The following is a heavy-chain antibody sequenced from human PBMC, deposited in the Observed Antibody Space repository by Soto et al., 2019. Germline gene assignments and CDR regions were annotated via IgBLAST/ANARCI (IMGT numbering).Heavy chain of an antibody. CDR3: ARPERPYDILTGYHY. CDR1: GYTFTSYG. CDR2: ISAYNGNT. J-gene: IGHJ4*02. D-gene: IGHD3-9*01. Sequence: ASVKVSCKASGYTFTSYGISWVRQAPGQGLEWMGWISAYNGNTNYAQKLQGRVTMTTDTSTSTAYMELRSLRSDDTAVYYCARPERPYDILTGYHYWGQGTLVTVSS. V-gene: IGHV1-18*01.